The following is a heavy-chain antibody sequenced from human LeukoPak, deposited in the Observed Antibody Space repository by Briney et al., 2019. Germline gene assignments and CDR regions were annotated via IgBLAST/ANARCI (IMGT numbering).Heavy chain of an antibody. J-gene: IGHJ3*02. D-gene: IGHD6-13*01. CDR3: ARDTGSSSSSGAFDI. Sequence: GGSLRLSCAASGFTFSSYSMNWVRQAPGKGLEWVANINEDGSERYYVDSVKGRFTISRDNAKNSLYLQMNSLRAEDTAVYYCARDTGSSSSSGAFDIWGQGTMVTVSS. CDR2: INEDGSER. V-gene: IGHV3-7*01. CDR1: GFTFSSYS.